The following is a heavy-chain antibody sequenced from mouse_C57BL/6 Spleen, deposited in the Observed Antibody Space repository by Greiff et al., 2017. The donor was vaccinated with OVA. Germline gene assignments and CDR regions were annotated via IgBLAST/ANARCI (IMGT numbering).Heavy chain of an antibody. D-gene: IGHD2-4*01. CDR2: ISYDGSN. V-gene: IGHV3-6*01. CDR1: GYSITSGYY. Sequence: EVKLQESGPGLVKPSQSLSLTCSVTGYSITSGYYWNWIRQFPGNKLEWMGYISYDGSNNYNPSLKNRISITLDTSTNQFFLQLNSVTTEDTATYDGARGGRYYDYDGFADWGQGTLVTVSA. CDR3: ARGGRYYDYDGFAD. J-gene: IGHJ3*01.